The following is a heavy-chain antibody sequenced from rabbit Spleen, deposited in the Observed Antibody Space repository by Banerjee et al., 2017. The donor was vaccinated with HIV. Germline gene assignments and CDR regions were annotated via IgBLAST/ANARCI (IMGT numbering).Heavy chain of an antibody. V-gene: IGHV1S45*01. D-gene: IGHD6-1*01. CDR3: AKNGGMLDYKL. J-gene: IGHJ4*01. CDR2: IYAGNNGGT. Sequence: QEQLEESGGGLVKPEGSLTLTCTASGFTVSSVYWICWVRQAPGKGLEWIGCIYAGNNGGTYYANWAKGRFTISKPSSTTVTLQMTSLTAADTATYFCAKNGGMLDYKLWGPGTLVTVS. CDR1: GFTVSSVYW.